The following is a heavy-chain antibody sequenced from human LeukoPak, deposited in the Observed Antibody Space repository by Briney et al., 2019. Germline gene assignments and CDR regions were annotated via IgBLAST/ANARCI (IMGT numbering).Heavy chain of an antibody. CDR3: ARGFHGPDVRGVIIGDY. CDR1: GYTFTGYY. J-gene: IGHJ4*02. D-gene: IGHD3-10*01. V-gene: IGHV1-2*02. Sequence: GASVKVSCKASGYTFTGYYMHWVRQAPGQGLEWMGWINPNSGGTNYAQKFQGRVPMTRDTSISTAYMELSRLRSDDTAVYYCARGFHGPDVRGVIIGDYWGQGTLVTVSS. CDR2: INPNSGGT.